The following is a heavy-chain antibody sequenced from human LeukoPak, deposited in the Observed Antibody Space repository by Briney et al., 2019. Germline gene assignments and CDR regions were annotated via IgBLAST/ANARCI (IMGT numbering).Heavy chain of an antibody. Sequence: PGRSLRLSCTTSGFTFGDFPMSWIRQAPGKGLEWVGFIRSRAYGGTTDYGASVKGRFTISRDDSKSIAYLQMNSLKTEDTAVYYCTRAVHYYGSGSYYVDYWGQGTLVTVSS. CDR3: TRAVHYYGSGSYYVDY. CDR2: IRSRAYGGTT. CDR1: GFTFGDFP. D-gene: IGHD3-10*01. J-gene: IGHJ4*02. V-gene: IGHV3-49*03.